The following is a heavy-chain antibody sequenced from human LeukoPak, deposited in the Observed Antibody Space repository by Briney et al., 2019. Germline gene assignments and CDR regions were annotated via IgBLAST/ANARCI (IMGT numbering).Heavy chain of an antibody. CDR3: ARGARAGYNFGPFDY. CDR1: GGSMSSYY. CDR2: IYYSGST. V-gene: IGHV4-59*08. Sequence: SETLSLTCTVSGGSMSSYYWSWIRQPPGKGLEWIGYIYYSGSTKYNPSLKSRGTISVDTSKNQFSLKLSSVTAADTAVYYCARGARAGYNFGPFDYWGQGTLVTVSS. J-gene: IGHJ4*02. D-gene: IGHD5-24*01.